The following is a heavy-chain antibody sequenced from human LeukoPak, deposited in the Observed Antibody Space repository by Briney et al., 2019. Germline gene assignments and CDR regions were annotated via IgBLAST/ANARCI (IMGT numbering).Heavy chain of an antibody. CDR3: ARGGTKSDLLTFDI. V-gene: IGHV3-21*01. CDR1: GFTFSSYG. CDR2: ISSSSYI. J-gene: IGHJ3*02. Sequence: GGSLRLSCAASGFTFSSYGMNWVRQAPGKGLEWVSSISSSSYIYYADSVKGRFTISRDNAKNSLYLQMNSLRAEDTAVYYCARGGTKSDLLTFDIWGQGTMVTVSS. D-gene: IGHD2-21*01.